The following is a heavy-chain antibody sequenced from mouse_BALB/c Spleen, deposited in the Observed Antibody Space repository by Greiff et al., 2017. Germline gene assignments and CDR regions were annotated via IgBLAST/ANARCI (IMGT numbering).Heavy chain of an antibody. CDR1: GYTFTSYY. J-gene: IGHJ2*01. Sequence: QVHVKQSGPELVKPGASVRISCKASGYTFTSYYIHWVKQRPGQGLEWIGWIYPGNVNTKYNEKFKGKATLTADKSSSTAYMQLSSLTSEDSAVYFCARSDHDGLDYWGQGTTLTVSS. CDR3: ARSDHDGLDY. CDR2: IYPGNVNT. D-gene: IGHD2-3*01. V-gene: IGHV1S56*01.